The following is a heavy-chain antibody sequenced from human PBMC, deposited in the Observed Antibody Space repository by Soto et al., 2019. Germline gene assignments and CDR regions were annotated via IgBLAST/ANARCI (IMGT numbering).Heavy chain of an antibody. J-gene: IGHJ6*03. CDR2: TYYRSRWYN. Sequence: PPQSLSHTCAISGNSVADHSASGNWIKLSPSRGLEWLARTYYRSRWYNDYAVSVRSRITVNADTSKNQFSLQLTSVTPEDTAIYYCAGTTSHHWLYMDVWGRGTTVTVSS. V-gene: IGHV6-1*01. CDR1: GNSVADHSAS. D-gene: IGHD1-1*01. CDR3: AGTTSHHWLYMDV.